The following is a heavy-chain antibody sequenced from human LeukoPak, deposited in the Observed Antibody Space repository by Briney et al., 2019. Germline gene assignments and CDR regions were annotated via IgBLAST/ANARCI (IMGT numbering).Heavy chain of an antibody. CDR2: ISYDGSNK. D-gene: IGHD3-16*02. CDR3: ARDRDYVWGSYRPFDY. J-gene: IGHJ4*02. CDR1: GFTFSSYA. Sequence: GGSLRLSCAASGFTFSSYAMHWVRQAPGKGLDWVAVISYDGSNKYYADSVKGRFTISRDNSKNTLYLQMNSLRAEDTAVYYCARDRDYVWGSYRPFDYWGQGTLVTVSS. V-gene: IGHV3-30-3*01.